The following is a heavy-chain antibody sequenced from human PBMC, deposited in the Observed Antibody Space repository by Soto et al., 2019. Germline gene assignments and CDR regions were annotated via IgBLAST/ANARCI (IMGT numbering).Heavy chain of an antibody. V-gene: IGHV4-39*01. CDR2: IYYSGST. CDR1: GGSISSSIYY. CDR3: ARPEIRRGYFDY. J-gene: IGHJ4*02. D-gene: IGHD3-10*01. Sequence: SETLSLTCTVSGGSISSSIYYWGWIRQPPGKGLEWIGSIYYSGSTYYNPSLKSRVTISVDTSKNQFSLKLSSVTAADTAVYYCARPEIRRGYFDYWGQGTLVTVSS.